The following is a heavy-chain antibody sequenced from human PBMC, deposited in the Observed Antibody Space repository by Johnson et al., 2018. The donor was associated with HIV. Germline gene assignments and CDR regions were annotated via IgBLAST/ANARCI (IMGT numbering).Heavy chain of an antibody. D-gene: IGHD1-26*01. CDR1: GFTFSSYD. CDR3: AREFGPWWEPNAAFDI. Sequence: VQLVESGGGLAKPAWSPRLSCAASGFTFSSYDMHWVRQPTGKGLEWVSSIDTTGDTYYPGSVRGRFTISRENAKNSLYLQMNSLRAEDTAVYYCAREFGPWWEPNAAFDIWGQGTMVTVSS. V-gene: IGHV3-13*01. J-gene: IGHJ3*02. CDR2: IDTTGDT.